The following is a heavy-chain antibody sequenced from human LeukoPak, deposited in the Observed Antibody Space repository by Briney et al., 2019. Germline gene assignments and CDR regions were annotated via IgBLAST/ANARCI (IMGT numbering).Heavy chain of an antibody. Sequence: SETLSLTCSVSGASLTRPTYYQWSWIRQPPGKGLELIGSLFSTGSATLNPSLKSRVTMSLDTSKSQFSLKLSSVTAEDSAVYYCMRGDHYAADPFWGQGTLVTVSS. J-gene: IGHJ4*02. CDR1: GASLTRPTYY. CDR2: LFSTGSA. CDR3: MRGDHYAADPF. V-gene: IGHV4-61*01. D-gene: IGHD4-17*01.